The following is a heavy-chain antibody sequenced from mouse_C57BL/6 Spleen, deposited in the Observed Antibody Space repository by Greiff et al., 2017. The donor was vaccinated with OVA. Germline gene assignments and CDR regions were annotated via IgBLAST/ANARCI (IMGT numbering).Heavy chain of an antibody. CDR3: AREGGYGNYRYFDV. J-gene: IGHJ1*03. D-gene: IGHD2-1*01. CDR2: ISSGGSYT. V-gene: IGHV5-6*01. Sequence: EVKLMESGGDLVKPGGSLKLSCAASGFTFSSYGMSWVRQTPDKRLEWVATISSGGSYTYYPDSVKGRFTISRDNAKNTLYLQMSSLKSEDTAMYYCAREGGYGNYRYFDVWGTGTTVTVSS. CDR1: GFTFSSYG.